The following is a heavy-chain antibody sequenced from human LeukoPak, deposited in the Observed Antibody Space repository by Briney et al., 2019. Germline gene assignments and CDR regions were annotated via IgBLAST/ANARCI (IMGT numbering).Heavy chain of an antibody. J-gene: IGHJ4*02. Sequence: ASVKVSCKASGYTFTRYGISWVRQAPGQGLEWMGWINPNSGGTNYAQKFQGRVTMTRDTSISTAYMELSRLRSDDTAVYYCARASPSGYYFDYWGQGTLVTVSS. V-gene: IGHV1-2*02. CDR1: GYTFTRYG. CDR3: ARASPSGYYFDY. CDR2: INPNSGGT. D-gene: IGHD6-19*01.